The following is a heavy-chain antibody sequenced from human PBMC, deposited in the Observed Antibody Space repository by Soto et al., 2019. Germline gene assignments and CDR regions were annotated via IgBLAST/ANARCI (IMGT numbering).Heavy chain of an antibody. CDR2: ISSSSSTI. CDR1: GFNFYTYS. J-gene: IGHJ4*02. D-gene: IGHD4-17*01. CDR3: ARGTYGDYLSDY. V-gene: IGHV3-48*02. Sequence: EVQLVESGGGLVQPGGSLRLSCAASGFNFYTYSMTWVRQAPGKGREWVSYISSSSSTIYYADSVKGRVTISRDNAKNALYLHMDGLRDEDTAVYYCARGTYGDYLSDYWGQGTLVTVSS.